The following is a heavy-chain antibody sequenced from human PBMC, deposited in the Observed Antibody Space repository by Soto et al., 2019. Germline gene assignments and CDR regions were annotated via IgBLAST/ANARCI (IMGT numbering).Heavy chain of an antibody. Sequence: SETLSLTCTVSGGSISSGGYYWSWIRQHPGKGLEWIGYIYYSGSTYYNPSLKSRVTTSVDTSKNQFSLKLSSVTAADTAVYYCARGLVVVAANYWFDPWGQGTLVTVSS. CDR2: IYYSGST. D-gene: IGHD2-15*01. J-gene: IGHJ5*02. V-gene: IGHV4-31*03. CDR1: GGSISSGGYY. CDR3: ARGLVVVAANYWFDP.